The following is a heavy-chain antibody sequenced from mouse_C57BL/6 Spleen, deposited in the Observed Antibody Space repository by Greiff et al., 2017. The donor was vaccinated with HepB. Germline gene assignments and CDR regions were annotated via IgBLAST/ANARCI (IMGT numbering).Heavy chain of an antibody. CDR3: AEGVRYFDV. V-gene: IGHV1-50*01. CDR2: IDPSDSYT. CDR1: GYTFTSYW. J-gene: IGHJ1*03. D-gene: IGHD2-14*01. Sequence: QVQLQQPGAELVKPGASVKLSCKASGYTFTSYWMQWVKQRPGQGLEWIGEIDPSDSYTNYNQKFKGKATLTVDTSSSTAYMQLSSLTSEDSAVYCCAEGVRYFDVWGTGTTVTVSS.